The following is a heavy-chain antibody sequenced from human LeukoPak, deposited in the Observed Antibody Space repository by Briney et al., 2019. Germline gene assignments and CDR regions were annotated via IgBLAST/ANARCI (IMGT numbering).Heavy chain of an antibody. CDR2: FDPEDGET. CDR1: GYTLAELS. Sequence: EASVKVSCKVSGYTLAELSMHWVRQAPGKGLEWMGGFDPEDGETIYAQTFQGRATITADESTTTAYLGLTSLRSDDTAIYFCARGQGMQLWLAYWGQGTLVTVSS. J-gene: IGHJ4*02. V-gene: IGHV1-24*01. CDR3: ARGQGMQLWLAY. D-gene: IGHD3-10*01.